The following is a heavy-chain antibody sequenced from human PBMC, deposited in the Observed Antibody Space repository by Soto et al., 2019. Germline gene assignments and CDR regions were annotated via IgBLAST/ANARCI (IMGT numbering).Heavy chain of an antibody. J-gene: IGHJ4*02. CDR1: GYSFTSYW. Sequence: GESLKISCKGSGYSFTSYWISWVRQMPGKGLEWMGRIDPSDSYTNYSPSFQGHVTISADKSISTAYLQWSSLKASDTAMYYCARHVVTTASFDYWGQGTLGAVSS. V-gene: IGHV5-10-1*01. CDR2: IDPSDSYT. CDR3: ARHVVTTASFDY. D-gene: IGHD2-21*02.